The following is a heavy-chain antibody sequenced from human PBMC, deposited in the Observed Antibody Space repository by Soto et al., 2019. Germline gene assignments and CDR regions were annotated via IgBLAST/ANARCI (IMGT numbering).Heavy chain of an antibody. CDR1: GGSISSGGYY. CDR3: ARDHYDSWSGYYYYMDV. D-gene: IGHD3-3*01. V-gene: IGHV4-31*03. Sequence: SETLSLTCTVSGGSISSGGYYWSWIRQHPGKGLEWIGYIYYSGSTYYNPSLKSRVTISVDTSKNQFSLKLSSVTAADTAVYYCARDHYDSWSGYYYYMDVWGKGTTVTVSS. CDR2: IYYSGST. J-gene: IGHJ6*03.